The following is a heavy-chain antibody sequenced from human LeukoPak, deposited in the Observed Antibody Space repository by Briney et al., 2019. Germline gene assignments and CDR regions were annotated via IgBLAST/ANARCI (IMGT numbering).Heavy chain of an antibody. Sequence: GGSLRLSCEASGLTFSSYWMSWVRQAPGKGLEWVGFIRSKAYGGTTEYAASVKGRFTISRDDSKSIAQLQMNSLKTEDTAVYYCTRVVHYDILTGYYQLDYWGQGTLVTVSS. CDR2: IRSKAYGGTT. V-gene: IGHV3-49*04. CDR1: GLTFSSYW. CDR3: TRVVHYDILTGYYQLDY. J-gene: IGHJ4*02. D-gene: IGHD3-9*01.